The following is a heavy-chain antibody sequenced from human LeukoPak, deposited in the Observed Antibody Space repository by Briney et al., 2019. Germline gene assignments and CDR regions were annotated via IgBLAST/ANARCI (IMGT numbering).Heavy chain of an antibody. Sequence: SETLSLTCAVYGGSFSGYYWSWIRQPPGKGLEWIGEINHSGSTNYNPSLKSRVTISVDTSKNQFSLKLSSVTAADTAVYYCARGSEYYYMDVWGKGTTVTVSS. CDR1: GGSFSGYY. CDR3: ARGSEYYYMDV. CDR2: INHSGST. V-gene: IGHV4-34*01. J-gene: IGHJ6*03.